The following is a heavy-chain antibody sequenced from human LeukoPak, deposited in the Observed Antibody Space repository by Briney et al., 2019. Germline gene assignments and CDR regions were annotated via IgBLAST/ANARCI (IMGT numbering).Heavy chain of an antibody. D-gene: IGHD3-22*01. CDR3: ARGKGRARGPYYYDSSGYYYFDY. J-gene: IGHJ4*02. Sequence: PGGSLRLSCAAPGFSFDDSWVHWVRQPPGKGLEWIGEINHSGSTNYNPSLKSRVTISVDTSKHQFSLQLSSVTAADTGVYYCARGKGRARGPYYYDSSGYYYFDYWGQGTLVTVSS. CDR2: INHSGST. CDR1: GFSFDDSW. V-gene: IGHV4-34*01.